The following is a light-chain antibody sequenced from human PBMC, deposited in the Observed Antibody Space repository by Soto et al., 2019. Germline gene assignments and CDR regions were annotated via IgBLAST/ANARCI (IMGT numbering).Light chain of an antibody. CDR3: QQYGSSPGGT. V-gene: IGKV3-20*01. CDR1: QSVSSSY. J-gene: IGKJ1*01. CDR2: GAS. Sequence: EIVLTQSPGTLSLSPGERETHSCRASQSVSSSYLAWYQQKPGQAPRLLIYGASSRATGIPYRFSGSGSGTDFTLTISRLEPEDFAVYYCQQYGSSPGGTFGQGTKVDIK.